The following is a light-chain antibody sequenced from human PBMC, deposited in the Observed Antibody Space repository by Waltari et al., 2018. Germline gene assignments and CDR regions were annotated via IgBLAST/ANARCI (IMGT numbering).Light chain of an antibody. Sequence: QSVLTQPPSASGTPGQRVTISCSGSSPNIGPNSVNWYQQFPGQAPKLLMYRSNERPSGVPDRFSGSSSGPSASLAISGLQSEDEAEYYCATWDDTLDGYVFGAGTRLTVL. V-gene: IGLV1-44*01. J-gene: IGLJ1*01. CDR3: ATWDDTLDGYV. CDR2: RSN. CDR1: SPNIGPNS.